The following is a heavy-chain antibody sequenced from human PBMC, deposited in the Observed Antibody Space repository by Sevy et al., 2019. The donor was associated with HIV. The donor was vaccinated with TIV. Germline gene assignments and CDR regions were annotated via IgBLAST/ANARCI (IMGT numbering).Heavy chain of an antibody. CDR1: GFTFSTYW. V-gene: IGHV3-7*01. D-gene: IGHD1-26*01. Sequence: GGSLRLSCATSGFTFSTYWMTWVRQAPGKGLEWVASIKEDGSGKYYADSVKGRLTISRDNAKNSLYLQMNSPRADDTAVYYCASDELGKYYQYWGQGTLVTVSS. CDR3: ASDELGKYYQY. CDR2: IKEDGSGK. J-gene: IGHJ4*02.